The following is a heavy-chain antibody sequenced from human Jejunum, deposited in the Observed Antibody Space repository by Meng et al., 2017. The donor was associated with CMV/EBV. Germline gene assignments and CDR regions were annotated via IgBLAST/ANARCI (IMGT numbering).Heavy chain of an antibody. CDR3: ARTPHPIVGAAYGIDV. CDR2: IYYSGST. Sequence: GGSMSSYYWSWIRQPPGKGLEWIGDIYYSGSTKYNPSLKSRVTISVDTSKSQFSLKVTSLTAADTAIYYCARTPHPIVGAAYGIDVWGQGTTVTVSS. D-gene: IGHD1-26*01. V-gene: IGHV4-59*12. J-gene: IGHJ6*02. CDR1: GGSMSSYY.